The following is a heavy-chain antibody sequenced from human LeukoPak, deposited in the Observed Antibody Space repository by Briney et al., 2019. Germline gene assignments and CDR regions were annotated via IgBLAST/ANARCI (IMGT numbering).Heavy chain of an antibody. Sequence: PSETLSLTCTVSGGSISSDYWSWIRQPPGEGLEWIGCIYYSGTTNYNPSLQSRVSISIDTSKKQFSLSLTSVTAADTAVYYCARHQLRGFVDDNWGQGTLVTVSS. V-gene: IGHV4-59*08. J-gene: IGHJ4*02. CDR1: GGSISSDY. CDR3: ARHQLRGFVDDN. CDR2: IYYSGTT. D-gene: IGHD3-10*01.